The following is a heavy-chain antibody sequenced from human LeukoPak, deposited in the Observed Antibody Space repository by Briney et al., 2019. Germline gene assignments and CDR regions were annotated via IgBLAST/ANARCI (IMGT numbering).Heavy chain of an antibody. J-gene: IGHJ3*02. CDR2: ISSSSSYI. V-gene: IGHV3-21*01. Sequence: GGSLRLSCAASGFTFSSYSMNWFRQAPGKGLEWVSSISSSSSYIYYADSVKGRFTISRDNAKNSLYLQMNSLRAEDTAVYYCARLADYDSSGYYFVALAFDIWGQGTMVTVSS. CDR1: GFTFSSYS. D-gene: IGHD3-22*01. CDR3: ARLADYDSSGYYFVALAFDI.